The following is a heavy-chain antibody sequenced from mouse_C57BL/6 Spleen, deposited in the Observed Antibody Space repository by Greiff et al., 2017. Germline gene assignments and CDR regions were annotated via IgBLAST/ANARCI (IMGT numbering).Heavy chain of an antibody. Sequence: EVKLMESGPGLVKPSQSLSLTCSVTGYSITSGYYWNWIRQFPGNKLEWMGYISYDGSNNYNPSLKNRISITRDTSKNQFFLKLNSVTTEDTATYYCARAPIYYYGSSAYFDVWGTGTTVTVSS. D-gene: IGHD1-1*01. V-gene: IGHV3-6*01. J-gene: IGHJ1*03. CDR3: ARAPIYYYGSSAYFDV. CDR2: ISYDGSN. CDR1: GYSITSGYY.